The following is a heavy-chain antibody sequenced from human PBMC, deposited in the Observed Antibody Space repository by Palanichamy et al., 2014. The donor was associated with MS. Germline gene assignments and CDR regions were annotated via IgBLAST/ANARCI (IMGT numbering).Heavy chain of an antibody. Sequence: VQLVEYGGGVVQPGRSLRLSCVASGFTFSGYGFHWVRQAPGKGLEWVAVIYYDGFNKYYADSVKGRFTVSRDNPENTVYLQMNDLRAEDSAVYHCARDGYYYDVTTHYGVDSYYYMDVWGKGTTVTVSS. CDR2: IYYDGFNK. V-gene: IGHV3-33*08. D-gene: IGHD3-22*01. CDR1: GFTFSGYG. J-gene: IGHJ6*03. CDR3: ARDGYYYDVTTHYGVDSYYYMDV.